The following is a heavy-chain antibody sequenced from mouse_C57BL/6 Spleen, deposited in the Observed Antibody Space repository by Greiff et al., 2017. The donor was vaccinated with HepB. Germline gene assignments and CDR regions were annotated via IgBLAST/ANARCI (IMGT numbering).Heavy chain of an antibody. Sequence: VQLQQSGAELVRPGASVKLSCTASGFNIKDDYMHWVKQRPEQGLEWIGWIDPENGDTEYASKFQGKATITADTSSNTAYLQLSSLTSEDTAVYYCATVGKGYWGQGTTLTVSS. CDR3: ATVGKGY. V-gene: IGHV14-4*01. CDR2: IDPENGDT. J-gene: IGHJ2*01. CDR1: GFNIKDDY.